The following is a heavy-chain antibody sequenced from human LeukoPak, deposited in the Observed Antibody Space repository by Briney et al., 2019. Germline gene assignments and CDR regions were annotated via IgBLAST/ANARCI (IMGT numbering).Heavy chain of an antibody. V-gene: IGHV3-23*01. CDR2: ISGSGGST. Sequence: PGGSLRLSWAASGFTFSSYAMSWVRQAPGKGLEWVSAISGSGGSTYYADSVKGRFTISRDNSKNTLYLQMNSLRAEDTAVYYCAKALGGGNYYDYWGQGTLVTVSS. D-gene: IGHD2-15*01. J-gene: IGHJ4*02. CDR1: GFTFSSYA. CDR3: AKALGGGNYYDY.